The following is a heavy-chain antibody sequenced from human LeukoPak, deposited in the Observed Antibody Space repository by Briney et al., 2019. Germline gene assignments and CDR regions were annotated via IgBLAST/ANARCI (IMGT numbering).Heavy chain of an antibody. J-gene: IGHJ6*02. CDR3: ARQRPAGSWYRFMAVDYYGMDV. CDR2: IYYSGST. D-gene: IGHD6-13*01. CDR1: GGSISSYY. V-gene: IGHV4-59*01. Sequence: PSETLSLTCTVSGGSISSYYWSWIRQPPGKGLEWIGYIYYSGSTNYNPPLKSRVTISVDTSKNQFSLKLSSVTAADTAVYYCARQRPAGSWYRFMAVDYYGMDVWGQGTTVTVSS.